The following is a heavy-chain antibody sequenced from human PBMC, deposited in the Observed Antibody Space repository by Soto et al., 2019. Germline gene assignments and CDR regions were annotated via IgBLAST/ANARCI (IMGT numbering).Heavy chain of an antibody. CDR1: GFTFSMYW. V-gene: IGHV3-74*01. D-gene: IGHD3-10*02. CDR3: TRGPRSTSTCTGAF. J-gene: IGHJ4*02. Sequence: GGSLRLSCAASGFTFSMYWMHWVRQVPGKGQEWVSRINDDGISTNYADSVKGRFTISRDNAKNTLYLQMNALRVEETAVYYCTRGPRSTSTCTGAFWGQGTLVTVSS. CDR2: INDDGIST.